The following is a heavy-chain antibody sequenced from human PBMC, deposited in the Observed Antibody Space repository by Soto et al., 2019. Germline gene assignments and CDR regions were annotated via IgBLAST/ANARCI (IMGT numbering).Heavy chain of an antibody. J-gene: IGHJ2*01. D-gene: IGHD2-15*01. CDR2: ISGSAGST. Sequence: EVLLLESGGGLVQPGGSLRLSCAASGFTFSSYAMSWVRKAPGKGLEWVSVISGSAGSTYYADSVKGRFTISRDNSKNTLYLQMNSLRAEDTAVYYCAKDVANWYFDLWGRGTLVTVSS. V-gene: IGHV3-23*01. CDR3: AKDVANWYFDL. CDR1: GFTFSSYA.